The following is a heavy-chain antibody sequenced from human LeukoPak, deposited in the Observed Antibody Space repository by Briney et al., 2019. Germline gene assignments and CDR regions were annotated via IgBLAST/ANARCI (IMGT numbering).Heavy chain of an antibody. CDR3: ARGHGRGYYYYMDV. D-gene: IGHD1-26*01. CDR2: INHSGST. Sequence: SETLSLTCAVYGGSFSGYYWSWIRQPPGKGLEWIWEINHSGSTNYNPSPKSRVTISVDTSKNQFSLKLSSVTAADTAVYYCARGHGRGYYYYMDVWGKGTTVTVSS. J-gene: IGHJ6*03. V-gene: IGHV4-34*01. CDR1: GGSFSGYY.